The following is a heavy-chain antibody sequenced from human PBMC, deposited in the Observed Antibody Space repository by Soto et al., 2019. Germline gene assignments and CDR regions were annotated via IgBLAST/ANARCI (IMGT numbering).Heavy chain of an antibody. V-gene: IGHV4-39*01. Sequence: SETLSLTCTVSGGSISSSSYYWGWIRQPPGKGLEWIGSIYYSGSTYYNPSLKSRVTISVDTSKNQFSLKLSSVTAADTAVYYCARLNIVVVPAALTDYYYYMDVWGKGTTVTVSS. D-gene: IGHD2-2*01. CDR2: IYYSGST. CDR3: ARLNIVVVPAALTDYYYYMDV. CDR1: GGSISSSSYY. J-gene: IGHJ6*03.